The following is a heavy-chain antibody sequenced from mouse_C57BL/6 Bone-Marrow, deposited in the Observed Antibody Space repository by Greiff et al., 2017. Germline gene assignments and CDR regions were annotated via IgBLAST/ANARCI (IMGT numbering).Heavy chain of an antibody. CDR1: GFTFTDYY. J-gene: IGHJ1*03. CDR3: ARSRGYLWYFDV. V-gene: IGHV7-3*01. Sequence: EVKLVESGGGLVQPGGSLSLSCAASGFTFTDYYMSWVRQPPGKALEWLGFIRNKANGYTTEYSASVKGRFTISRDNSQSILYLQMNALRAEDSATYYCARSRGYLWYFDVWGTGTTVTVSS. D-gene: IGHD2-2*01. CDR2: IRNKANGYTT.